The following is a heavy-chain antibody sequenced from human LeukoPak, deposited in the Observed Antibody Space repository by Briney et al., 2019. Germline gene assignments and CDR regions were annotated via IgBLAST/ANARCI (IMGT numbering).Heavy chain of an antibody. CDR3: ARDKGTSYLSSFDY. Sequence: GASVNVSCKASGYTFTSYGISWVRQAPGQGLEWMGWISAYNGNTNYAQKLQGRVTMTTDTSTSTAYMELRSLRSDDTAVYYCARDKGTSYLSSFDYWGQGTLVTVSS. J-gene: IGHJ4*02. CDR1: GYTFTSYG. D-gene: IGHD6-6*01. CDR2: ISAYNGNT. V-gene: IGHV1-18*01.